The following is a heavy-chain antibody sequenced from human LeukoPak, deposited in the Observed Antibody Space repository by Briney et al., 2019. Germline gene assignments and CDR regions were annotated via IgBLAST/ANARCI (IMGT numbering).Heavy chain of an antibody. CDR3: ASTERCSTTCPLDY. J-gene: IGHJ4*02. Sequence: SETLSLTCTVSGGSISSSSYYWGRIRQPPGKGLEWIGSIYYPGSTYYNPSLKSRVTISVDTSMKKFSLKLNSVTAADTAVYYCASTERCSTTCPLDYWGQGTLVTVSS. CDR2: IYYPGST. D-gene: IGHD2-2*01. V-gene: IGHV4-39*01. CDR1: GGSISSSSYY.